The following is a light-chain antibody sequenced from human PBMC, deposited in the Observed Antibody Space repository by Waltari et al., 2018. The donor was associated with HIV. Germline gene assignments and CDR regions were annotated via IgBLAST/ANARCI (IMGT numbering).Light chain of an antibody. CDR1: SSAVGGYNY. Sequence: QSALTQPASVSGSPGQSITISCTGTSSAVGGYNYVSWYQQHPGKAPKLMIYEVSNRPSGVSNRFSGSKSGNTASLTISGLQAEDEADYYCSSYTSSSPLCVLGTGTKVTVL. CDR2: EVS. V-gene: IGLV2-14*01. CDR3: SSYTSSSPLCV. J-gene: IGLJ1*01.